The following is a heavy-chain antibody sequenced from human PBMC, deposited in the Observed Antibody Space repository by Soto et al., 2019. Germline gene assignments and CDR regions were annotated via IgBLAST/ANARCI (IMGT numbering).Heavy chain of an antibody. CDR3: ARSRTGTTYGGMDV. Sequence: EVQLVESGGDLVQPGGSLRLSCAASGFAVSSNYMTWVRQAPGKGLEWVSVIHSGGDTHYADSVRGRFTISRDNSKNTLYLQMNRQRAEDTAVYYCARSRTGTTYGGMDVWGQGTTVTVSS. CDR2: IHSGGDT. D-gene: IGHD1-7*01. V-gene: IGHV3-66*01. J-gene: IGHJ6*02. CDR1: GFAVSSNY.